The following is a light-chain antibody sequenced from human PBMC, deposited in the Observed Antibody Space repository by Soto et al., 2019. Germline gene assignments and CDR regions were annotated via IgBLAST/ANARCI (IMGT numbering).Light chain of an antibody. CDR3: HQYCSTQRT. CDR2: GAS. V-gene: IGKV3-20*01. Sequence: EIVLTQSPGTLSLSPGERATLSCRASQSVSSSYLAWYQQKPGQAPRLLIYGASSRATGIPDRFSCSGSGTYYTLTISRLELEEFEVYDGHQYCSTQRTFGQGTKVEIK. J-gene: IGKJ1*01. CDR1: QSVSSSY.